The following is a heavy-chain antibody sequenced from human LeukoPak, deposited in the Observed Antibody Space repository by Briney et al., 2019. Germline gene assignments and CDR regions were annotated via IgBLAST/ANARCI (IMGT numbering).Heavy chain of an antibody. CDR1: GYTFTSYY. CDR3: ARDGDFWSGYYCDY. V-gene: IGHV1-2*06. CDR2: INPNNGGT. D-gene: IGHD3-3*01. J-gene: IGHJ4*02. Sequence: VASVKVSCKASGYTFTSYYMHWVRQAPGQGLEWMGRINPNNGGTNYAQKFQGRVTMTRDTSITTAYMELSSLRSDDTAVYYCARDGDFWSGYYCDYWGQGAQVTVSS.